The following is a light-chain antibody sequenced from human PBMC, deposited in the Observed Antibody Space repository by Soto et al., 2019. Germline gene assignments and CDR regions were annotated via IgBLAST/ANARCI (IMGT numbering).Light chain of an antibody. V-gene: IGKV3-11*01. CDR2: DAS. CDR3: QHRSNWPPLT. J-gene: IGKJ4*01. Sequence: EIVLTQSPATLSLSPGERATLSCRASQSVSTYLAWYQQKPGQAPRLLIYDASTRATGIPARFSGSGSGTDVTLTISSLEPEDFAVYYCQHRSNWPPLTFGGGTKVEIK. CDR1: QSVSTY.